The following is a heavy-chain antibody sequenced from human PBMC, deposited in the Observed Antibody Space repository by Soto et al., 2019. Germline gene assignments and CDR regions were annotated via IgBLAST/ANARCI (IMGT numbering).Heavy chain of an antibody. D-gene: IGHD3-22*01. V-gene: IGHV3-23*01. Sequence: EVQLLESGGGLVQPGGSLRLSCAASGFTFSSYAVSWVRQAPGKGLEWVSSISGSGGGTYYADSVKGRFTISRDNSKKTVYLQMNSLSAEDTAVYYCAKSGDHSSGYTVGWFDPWGQGTLVTVSS. J-gene: IGHJ5*02. CDR1: GFTFSSYA. CDR3: AKSGDHSSGYTVGWFDP. CDR2: ISGSGGGT.